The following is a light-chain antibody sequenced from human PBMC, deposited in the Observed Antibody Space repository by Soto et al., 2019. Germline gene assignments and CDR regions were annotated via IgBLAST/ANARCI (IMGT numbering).Light chain of an antibody. V-gene: IGKV3-11*01. CDR1: QSVSTS. Sequence: IVLTQSPATLSLSPGERAALSCRASQSVSTSLAWYQHKPGQAPRLFIYDASKRAPGIPARFSGSGSGTDFTLTISSLEAEDFAMFYCQQYGSSSYTFGQGTKLEIK. CDR3: QQYGSSSYT. J-gene: IGKJ2*01. CDR2: DAS.